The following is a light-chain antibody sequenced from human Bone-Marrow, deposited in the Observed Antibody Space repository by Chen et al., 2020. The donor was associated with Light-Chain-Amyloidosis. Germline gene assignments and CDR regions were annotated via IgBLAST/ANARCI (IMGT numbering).Light chain of an antibody. Sequence: EIVLTQSPGTLSLSPGEGANLSCRASQTISSNYLTWYQQKFGQAPRLLIYGSSSRATGIPDRFTGSGSGTDFNLTINRLEPEDCAMYYCQQYGTSPLTFGGGTKVEIK. CDR2: GSS. CDR1: QTISSNY. V-gene: IGKV3-20*01. J-gene: IGKJ4*01. CDR3: QQYGTSPLT.